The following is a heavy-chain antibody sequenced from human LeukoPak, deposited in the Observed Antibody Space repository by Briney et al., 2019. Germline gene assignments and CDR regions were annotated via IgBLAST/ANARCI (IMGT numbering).Heavy chain of an antibody. D-gene: IGHD3-10*01. J-gene: IGHJ4*02. V-gene: IGHV1-8*01. CDR2: MNPNSGNT. CDR1: GYTFTSYD. Sequence: ASVKVSCKASGYTFTSYDINWVRQATGQGLEWMGWMNPNSGNTGYAQKFQGRVTMTRNTSISTAYMELSSLRSEDTAVYYCAKGVSRITMVRGVIITGYFDYWGQGTLVTVSS. CDR3: AKGVSRITMVRGVIITGYFDY.